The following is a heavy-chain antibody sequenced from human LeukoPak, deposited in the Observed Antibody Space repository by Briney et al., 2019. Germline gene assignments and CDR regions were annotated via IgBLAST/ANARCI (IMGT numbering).Heavy chain of an antibody. J-gene: IGHJ4*02. V-gene: IGHV1-2*02. Sequence: ASVKVSCKASGYTFTGYFMRWVRQAPGQGLEWMGWINPNSGAPNYAQQFQGRVTMTRDTSISTACMELSRLTSDDTAVYYCARVAYDSSGYYLYNLFDYWGQGSLVTVSS. CDR3: ARVAYDSSGYYLYNLFDY. CDR1: GYTFTGYF. D-gene: IGHD3-22*01. CDR2: INPNSGAP.